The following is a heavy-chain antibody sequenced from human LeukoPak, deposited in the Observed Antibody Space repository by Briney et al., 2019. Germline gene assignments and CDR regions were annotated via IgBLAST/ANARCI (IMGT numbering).Heavy chain of an antibody. CDR2: ISGSGGST. CDR3: AKDNDSSGYYYSY. J-gene: IGHJ4*02. D-gene: IGHD3-22*01. CDR1: GFTFSSYV. Sequence: GGSLRLSCAASGFTFSSYVMSWVRQAPGKGLEWVSAISGSGGSTYYADSVKGRFTISRDNSKNTLYLQMNSLRAEDAAVYYCAKDNDSSGYYYSYWGQGTLVTVSS. V-gene: IGHV3-23*01.